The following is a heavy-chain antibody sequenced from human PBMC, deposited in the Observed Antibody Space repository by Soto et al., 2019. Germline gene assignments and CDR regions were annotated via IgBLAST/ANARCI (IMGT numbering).Heavy chain of an antibody. V-gene: IGHV3-30-3*01. CDR3: ARRGSDSGAAPQH. J-gene: IGHJ1*01. Sequence: QVQLVESGGGVVQSGRSLRLSCAASGFTFSSYAMNWVRQAPGKGLEWVAVISYDGSTYSYADSVKGRFTISRDNTKNTLYLQMNSVRPEDTSVYYCARRGSDSGAAPQHWGQGTPVIVSS. CDR1: GFTFSSYA. D-gene: IGHD1-26*01. CDR2: ISYDGSTY.